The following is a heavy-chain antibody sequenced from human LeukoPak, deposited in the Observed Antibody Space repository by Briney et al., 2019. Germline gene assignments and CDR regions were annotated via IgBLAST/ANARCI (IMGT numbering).Heavy chain of an antibody. Sequence: SETLSLTCTVSGGSISSSSYHWGWIRQPPGKGLEWIGSIYYSGSTYYNPSLKSRVTISVDTSKNQFSLKLSSVTAADTAVYYCARDSHLGPTDYWGQGTLVTVSS. CDR2: IYYSGST. J-gene: IGHJ4*02. V-gene: IGHV4-39*07. CDR3: ARDSHLGPTDY. CDR1: GGSISSSSYH.